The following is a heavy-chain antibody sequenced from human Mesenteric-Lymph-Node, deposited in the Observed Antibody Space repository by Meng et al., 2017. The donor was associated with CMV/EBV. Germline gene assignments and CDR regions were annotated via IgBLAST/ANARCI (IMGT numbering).Heavy chain of an antibody. J-gene: IGHJ6*02. Sequence: ASVKVSCKSSAYTFTSFYIHWVRQAPGQGLEWMGMINPSGGSTSYAQKFQGRVTMTRDTSTSTAYMELSSLRSEDTAVYYCLLTPRRVGHGMDVWGQGTTVTVSS. CDR2: INPSGGST. D-gene: IGHD2-15*01. CDR1: AYTFTSFY. V-gene: IGHV1-46*01. CDR3: LLTPRRVGHGMDV.